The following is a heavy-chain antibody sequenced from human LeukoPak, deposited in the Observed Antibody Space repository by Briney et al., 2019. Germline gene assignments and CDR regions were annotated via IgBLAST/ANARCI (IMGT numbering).Heavy chain of an antibody. V-gene: IGHV4-34*01. Sequence: SETLSLTCAVYGGSFSGYYWSWIRQPPGKGLEWIGETNHSGSSNYNPSLKSRVTISVDTSKNQFSLRLSSVTAADTAVYYCARLHLVSSGWYPMADSWGQGTLVTVSS. CDR3: ARLHLVSSGWYPMADS. CDR2: TNHSGSS. D-gene: IGHD6-19*01. CDR1: GGSFSGYY. J-gene: IGHJ4*02.